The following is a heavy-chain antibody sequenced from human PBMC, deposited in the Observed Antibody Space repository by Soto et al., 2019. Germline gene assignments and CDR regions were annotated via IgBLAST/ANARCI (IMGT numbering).Heavy chain of an antibody. CDR2: IDPSDSYT. CDR3: ARHTILGSSSLGPHGIDV. V-gene: IGHV5-10-1*01. Sequence: PVESLNISFKGSVYSLTSYWISWVRQMPGKGLEWMGRIDPSDSYTNYSPSFQVHFTIPADKSISTAYLQWSSLKASDTAMYYCARHTILGSSSLGPHGIDVWRQGTTVAVSS. J-gene: IGHJ6*02. D-gene: IGHD6-6*01. CDR1: VYSLTSYW.